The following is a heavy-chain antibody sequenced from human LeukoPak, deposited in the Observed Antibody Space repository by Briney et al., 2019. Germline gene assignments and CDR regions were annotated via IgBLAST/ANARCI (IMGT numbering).Heavy chain of an antibody. CDR2: IYHSGST. CDR1: GASIRSNY. Sequence: SETLSLTCTVSGASIRSNYWSWIRQPPGKGLEWIGYIYHSGSTNYNPSPISRVTISVDTSKNEFSLKLSSVTAADTAVYYCAIVMGDGYKRAFDYWGQGTLVTVSS. CDR3: AIVMGDGYKRAFDY. V-gene: IGHV4-59*01. J-gene: IGHJ4*02. D-gene: IGHD5-24*01.